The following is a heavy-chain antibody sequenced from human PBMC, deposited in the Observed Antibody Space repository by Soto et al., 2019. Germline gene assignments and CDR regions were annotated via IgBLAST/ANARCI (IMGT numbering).Heavy chain of an antibody. J-gene: IGHJ6*02. V-gene: IGHV3-30-3*01. CDR1: GFTFSSYA. CDR2: ISYDGSNK. Sequence: PVGSLRLSCAASGFTFSSYAMHWVRQAPGKGLEWVAVISYDGSNKYYADSVKGRFTISRDNSKNTLYLQMNSLRAEDTAVYYCAGIAATNPTPNYGMDVWGQGTTVTVSS. CDR3: AGIAATNPTPNYGMDV. D-gene: IGHD6-13*01.